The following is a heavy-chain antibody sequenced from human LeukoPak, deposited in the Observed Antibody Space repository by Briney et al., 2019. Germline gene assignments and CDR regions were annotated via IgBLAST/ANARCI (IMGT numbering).Heavy chain of an antibody. J-gene: IGHJ4*02. CDR3: ARGHYDSSGYQDY. D-gene: IGHD3-22*01. CDR2: IYYSGST. Sequence: SETLSLTCTVSGGSISSSSYYWGWICQPPGKGLEWIGSIYYSGSTYYNPSLKSRVTISVDTSKNQFSLKLSSVTAADTAVYYCARGHYDSSGYQDYWGQGTLVTVSS. CDR1: GGSISSSSYY. V-gene: IGHV4-39*01.